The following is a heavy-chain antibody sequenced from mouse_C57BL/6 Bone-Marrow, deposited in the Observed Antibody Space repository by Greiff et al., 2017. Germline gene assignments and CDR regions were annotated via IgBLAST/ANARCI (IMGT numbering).Heavy chain of an antibody. J-gene: IGHJ4*01. V-gene: IGHV5-17*01. D-gene: IGHD1-1*01. CDR2: ISSGSSTL. CDR3: ARPGYYGSSLNAMDY. CDR1: GFTFSDYG. Sequence: EVKLVESGGGLVKPGGSLKLSCAASGFTFSDYGMHWVRQAPEKGLEWVAYISSGSSTLYYADTVKGRFTISRDNAKNTLFLQMTSLRSEDTAMYYCARPGYYGSSLNAMDYWGQGTSVTVSS.